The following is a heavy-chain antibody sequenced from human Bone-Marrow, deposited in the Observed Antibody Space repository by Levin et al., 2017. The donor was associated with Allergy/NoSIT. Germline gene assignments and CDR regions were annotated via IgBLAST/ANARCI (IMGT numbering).Heavy chain of an antibody. Sequence: PGGSLRLSCAGSGGSINSIYHYWAWIRQPPGKGLEWIGSVFYTGTTYSNPSLRSRLSISIDTAKNHFSLKLRSMTATDTAVYFCARQPCVNGVCYFDTWGQGNLVIVSS. CDR1: GGSINSIYHY. CDR3: ARQPCVNGVCYFDT. CDR2: VFYTGTT. V-gene: IGHV4-39*01. J-gene: IGHJ4*02. D-gene: IGHD2-8*01.